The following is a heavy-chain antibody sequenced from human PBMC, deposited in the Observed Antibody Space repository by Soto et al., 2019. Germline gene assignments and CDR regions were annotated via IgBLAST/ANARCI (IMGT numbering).Heavy chain of an antibody. V-gene: IGHV4-30-4*01. J-gene: IGHJ4*02. CDR2: IYSSGGS. CDR1: GASVSSGDYY. Sequence: PAETLSLSCTVSGASVSSGDYYWSCIRQPPGKGLEWIGYIYSSGGSYYNPSLKGRLTISIHTSKNQFSLKLNSVTVADTAIYYCVGTGTTDDYWGRGTLVTVSS. CDR3: VGTGTTDDY. D-gene: IGHD1-1*01.